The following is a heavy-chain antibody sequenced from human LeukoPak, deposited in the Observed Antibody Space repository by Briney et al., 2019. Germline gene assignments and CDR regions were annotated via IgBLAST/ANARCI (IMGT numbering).Heavy chain of an antibody. CDR1: GFTFSGHG. J-gene: IGHJ4*02. V-gene: IGHV3-30*18. Sequence: PGGSLRLSCAASGFTFSGHGMHWVCQTPGKGLEWVAVISYDGSNKYYADSVKGRFTISRDNSKNTLYLQMNSLRAEDTAVYYCAKDVGVAYFDYWGQGTLVTVSS. CDR2: ISYDGSNK. D-gene: IGHD2-15*01. CDR3: AKDVGVAYFDY.